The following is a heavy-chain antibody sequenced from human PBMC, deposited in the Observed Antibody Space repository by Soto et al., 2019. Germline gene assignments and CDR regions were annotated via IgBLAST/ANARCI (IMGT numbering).Heavy chain of an antibody. CDR3: ARHVCEAAAGSYYYYYMDV. J-gene: IGHJ6*03. CDR2: IYYSGST. Sequence: PSETLSLTCTVSGGSISSSSYYWGWIRQPPGKGLEWIGSIYYSGSTYYNPSLKSRVTISVDTSKNQFSLKLSSVTAADTAVYYCARHVCEAAAGSYYYYYMDVWGKRTTVIVAS. CDR1: GGSISSSSYY. D-gene: IGHD6-13*01. V-gene: IGHV4-39*01.